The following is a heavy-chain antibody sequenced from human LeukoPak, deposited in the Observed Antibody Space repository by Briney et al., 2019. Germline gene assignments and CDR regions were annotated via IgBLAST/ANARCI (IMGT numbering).Heavy chain of an antibody. V-gene: IGHV3-23*01. CDR2: ISGSGGRT. CDR1: GFTFDTYI. Sequence: GGSLRLSCAASGFTFDTYIMSWVRQAPRKGLEWVSAISGSGGRTYYADSVKGRCTISRDNSKNTLYLQMNSLRADDTAVYYCAKFYCSGGSCKGPLDFWGQGTLVTVSS. J-gene: IGHJ4*02. CDR3: AKFYCSGGSCKGPLDF. D-gene: IGHD2-15*01.